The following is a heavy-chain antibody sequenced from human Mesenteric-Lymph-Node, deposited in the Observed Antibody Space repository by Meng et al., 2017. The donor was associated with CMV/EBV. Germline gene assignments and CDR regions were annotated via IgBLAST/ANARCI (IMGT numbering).Heavy chain of an antibody. J-gene: IGHJ5*02. CDR3: ARPFPSWQSPRLDPFGA. Sequence: LPSRESGPGQVKPSETLSLTCTVSGDSISSFYYWGWIRQPPGRGLEWIGSVHYTGSTYYSPSLKSRVTVSVDTSKNQFSLRLTSVTAADTAVYYCARPFPSWQSPRLDPFGAWGQGTLVTVSS. CDR2: VHYTGST. D-gene: IGHD6-19*01. CDR1: GDSISSFYY. V-gene: IGHV4-39*01.